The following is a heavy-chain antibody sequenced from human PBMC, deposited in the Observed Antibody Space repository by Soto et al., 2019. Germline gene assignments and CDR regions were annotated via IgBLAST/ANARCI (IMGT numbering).Heavy chain of an antibody. J-gene: IGHJ4*02. D-gene: IGHD6-6*01. CDR3: ARAYSSSSDFDY. CDR2: ISTYNGDT. Sequence: VKVSCKAAGYTFTNYGLSWVRQAPGQGLEWMGWISTYNGDTNYAQKVQGRVTMTTDTSTSTAYMELRSLRFDDTAVYYCARAYSSSSDFDYWGQGALVTVSS. CDR1: GYTFTNYG. V-gene: IGHV1-18*01.